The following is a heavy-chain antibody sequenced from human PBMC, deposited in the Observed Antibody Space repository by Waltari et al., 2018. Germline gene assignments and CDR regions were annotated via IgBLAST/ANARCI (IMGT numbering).Heavy chain of an antibody. CDR3: ARQPDRDGYNSD. CDR1: GGSISSSSYY. CDR2: IYYSGST. Sequence: QLQLQESGPGLVKPSETLSLTCTVSGGSISSSSYYWGWIRQPPGKGLEWIGSIYYSGSTYYNPSLKSRVTISVDTSKNQFSLKLSSVTAADTAVYYCARQPDRDGYNSDWGQGTLVTVSS. J-gene: IGHJ4*02. D-gene: IGHD5-12*01. V-gene: IGHV4-39*07.